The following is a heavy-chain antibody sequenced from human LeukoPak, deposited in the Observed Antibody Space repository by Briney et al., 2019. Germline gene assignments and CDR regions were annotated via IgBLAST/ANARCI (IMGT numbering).Heavy chain of an antibody. V-gene: IGHV4-39*07. Sequence: SETLSLTCTVSGGSISSSSYYWGWIRQPPGKGLEWIGSIYYSGSTYYNPSLKSRVTISVDTSKNQFSLKLSSVTAADTAVYYCARPTSGSYSNWFDPWGQGTLVTVSS. CDR3: ARPTSGSYSNWFDP. J-gene: IGHJ5*02. CDR2: IYYSGST. D-gene: IGHD3-10*01. CDR1: GGSISSSSYY.